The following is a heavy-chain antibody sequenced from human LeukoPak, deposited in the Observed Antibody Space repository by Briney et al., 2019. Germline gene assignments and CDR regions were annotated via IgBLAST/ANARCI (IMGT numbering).Heavy chain of an antibody. D-gene: IGHD2-15*01. Sequence: SVKVSCKASVGTFISYAIRWVRQAPGQGLEGMGWMNPIFGKVNYAQKFQGRVTITTDESTSTAYMELSSLRSQDTAVYYCAGAHCSGGSCYSGNVTRGAFDIWGQGTMVTVSS. CDR1: VGTFISYA. CDR3: AGAHCSGGSCYSGNVTRGAFDI. J-gene: IGHJ3*02. CDR2: MNPIFGKV. V-gene: IGHV1-69*05.